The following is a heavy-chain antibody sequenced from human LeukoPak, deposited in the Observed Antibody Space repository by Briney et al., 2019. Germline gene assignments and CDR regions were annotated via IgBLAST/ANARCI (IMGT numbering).Heavy chain of an antibody. CDR2: IKPDGTEG. Sequence: PGGSLSLSCAASGFTFINYWMTWVHQAPGKGLEWVANIKPDGTEGYYVDSLKGRFTISRDNAKNSLYLQMNSLRTEDTAVYYCARSGGYGWDYWGQGTLVTVSS. CDR3: ARSGGYGWDY. CDR1: GFTFINYW. J-gene: IGHJ4*02. D-gene: IGHD5-12*01. V-gene: IGHV3-7*01.